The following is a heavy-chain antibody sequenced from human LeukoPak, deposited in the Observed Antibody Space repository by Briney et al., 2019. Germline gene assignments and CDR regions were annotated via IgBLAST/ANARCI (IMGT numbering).Heavy chain of an antibody. CDR2: ISGSGGST. J-gene: IGHJ4*02. D-gene: IGHD1-26*01. CDR3: AKDRRDGSYLFVY. Sequence: GGSLRLSCAASGFTFSTYGMSWVRQAPGKGLEWVSAISGSGGSTYYADSVKGRFTISRDNSKNTLYLQMNSLRAEDTAVYYCAKDRRDGSYLFVYWGQGTLVTVSS. CDR1: GFTFSTYG. V-gene: IGHV3-23*01.